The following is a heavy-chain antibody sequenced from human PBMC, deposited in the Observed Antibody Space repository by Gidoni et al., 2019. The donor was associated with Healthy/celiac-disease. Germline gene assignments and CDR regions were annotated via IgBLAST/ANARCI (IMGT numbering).Heavy chain of an antibody. CDR1: GYSISRGYY. D-gene: IGHD3-3*01. CDR3: ARSYYDFWSGYYTGGRFDY. J-gene: IGHJ4*02. Sequence: QVQLQESGPGLVKPSETLSLPCAVSGYSISRGYYWGWIRQPPGKGLEWIGSIYHSGSTYYNPSLKSRVTISVDTSKNQFSLKLSSVTAADTAVYYCARSYYDFWSGYYTGGRFDYWGQGTLVTVSS. CDR2: IYHSGST. V-gene: IGHV4-38-2*01.